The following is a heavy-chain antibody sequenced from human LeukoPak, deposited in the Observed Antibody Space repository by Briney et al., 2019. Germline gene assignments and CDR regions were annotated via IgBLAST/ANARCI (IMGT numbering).Heavy chain of an antibody. D-gene: IGHD3-9*01. V-gene: IGHV3-23*01. CDR3: AKGGIYCDILTGSIHPDY. J-gene: IGHJ4*02. Sequence: GGSLRLSCAASGFTFSSYAMSWVRQAPGKGLEWVSAISGSGGSTYYADSVKGRFTISRDNSKNTLYLQMNSLRAEDTAVYYFAKGGIYCDILTGSIHPDYWGQGTLVTVSS. CDR1: GFTFSSYA. CDR2: ISGSGGST.